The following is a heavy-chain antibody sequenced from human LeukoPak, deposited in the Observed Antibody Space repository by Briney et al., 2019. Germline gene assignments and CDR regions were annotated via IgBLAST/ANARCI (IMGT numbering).Heavy chain of an antibody. V-gene: IGHV3-23*01. D-gene: IGHD1-1*01. CDR2: ISGSGSTT. J-gene: IGHJ4*02. Sequence: PGGSLRLSCAASGFTFSSYAMNWVRQAPGKGLEWVSAISGSGSTTYYADSVKSRFTISRDNSKNTLYLQMNTLRAEDTSFYYCAKDNSHWLFDYWGRGTLVTVSS. CDR3: AKDNSHWLFDY. CDR1: GFTFSSYA.